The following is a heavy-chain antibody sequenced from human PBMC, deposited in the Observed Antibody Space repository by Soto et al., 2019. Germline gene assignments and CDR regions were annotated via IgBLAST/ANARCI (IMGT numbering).Heavy chain of an antibody. Sequence: GASVKVSCKASGFTFIGSSIHWLRQAPGQNLQWLGWIDTNNGRTKYSQTFQGRVTISRDTSASTTYMELNSLKSEDTAVYYCARGHWTQTLADYYIAFWAQGTLVTVSS. J-gene: IGHJ4*02. D-gene: IGHD1-1*01. CDR1: GFTFIGSS. CDR2: IDTNNGRT. V-gene: IGHV1-3*04. CDR3: ARGHWTQTLADYYIAF.